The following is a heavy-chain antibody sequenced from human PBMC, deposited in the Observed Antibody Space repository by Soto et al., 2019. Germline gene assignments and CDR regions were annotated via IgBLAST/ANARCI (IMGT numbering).Heavy chain of an antibody. Sequence: QVQLVQSGAEVKKPGASVKVSCKASGDTFTDYYIHWVRQAPGQGLEWMGTVNPSGGHTTYAQHFLGRMIMTRDTSTSTLYMELTSLTSEDTAVYSCARGGHVVVVTAALDYWGQGTLVTVSS. CDR1: GDTFTDYY. D-gene: IGHD2-21*02. CDR2: VNPSGGHT. V-gene: IGHV1-46*01. J-gene: IGHJ4*02. CDR3: ARGGHVVVVTAALDY.